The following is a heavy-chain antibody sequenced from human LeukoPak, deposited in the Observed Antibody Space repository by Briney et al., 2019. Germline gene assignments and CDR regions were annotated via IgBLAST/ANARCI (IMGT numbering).Heavy chain of an antibody. V-gene: IGHV1-18*01. J-gene: IGHJ4*02. CDR1: GYTFTSHG. CDR3: ARWLDYYYSSNYLHILDY. CDR2: ISGYNGNT. Sequence: ASVKVSCKASGYTFTSHGISWVRQAPGQGLEWMGWISGYNGNTNYAQKVQGRVTMTADTSTRTAYMELRSLGSDDTAVYYCARWLDYYYSSNYLHILDYWGQGTLVTVSS. D-gene: IGHD3-22*01.